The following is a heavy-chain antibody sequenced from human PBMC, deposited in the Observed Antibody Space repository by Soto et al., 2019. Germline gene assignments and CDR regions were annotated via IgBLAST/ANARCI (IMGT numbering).Heavy chain of an antibody. D-gene: IGHD3-9*01. Sequence: QLQLQESGPGLVKPSETLSLTCSVSDDSINSAKYYWGWIRQPPGKGLEWIGSIYYRGNAYYNPSLQTRVTKSLDKSKSQFSLKLNSVTAADSAVYFCARLEGLATISYYFDFWGPGALVTVSS. CDR3: ARLEGLATISYYFDF. CDR1: DDSINSAKYY. J-gene: IGHJ4*02. V-gene: IGHV4-39*01. CDR2: IYYRGNA.